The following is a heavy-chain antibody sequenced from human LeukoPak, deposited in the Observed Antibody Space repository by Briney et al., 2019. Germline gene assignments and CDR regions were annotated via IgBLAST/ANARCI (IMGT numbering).Heavy chain of an antibody. D-gene: IGHD4/OR15-4a*01. CDR1: GFTFSSSA. CDR3: ARSGLSRFDY. CDR2: ISGSGSGGST. J-gene: IGHJ4*02. Sequence: GGSLRLSCAASGFTFSSSAMSWVRQAPGKGLEWVSNISGSGSGGSTYYAVSVKGRFTISRDNSKNTLYLQMNSLRAEDTAVYYCARSGLSRFDYWGQGTLVTVSS. V-gene: IGHV3-23*01.